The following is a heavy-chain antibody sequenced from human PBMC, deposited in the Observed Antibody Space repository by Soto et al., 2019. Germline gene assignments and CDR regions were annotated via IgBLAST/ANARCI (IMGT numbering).Heavy chain of an antibody. J-gene: IGHJ4*02. V-gene: IGHV3-23*01. CDR3: AKDGAPGIAVAGTNY. CDR1: GFTFSSYA. Sequence: PGGSLRLSCAASGFTFSSYAMSWVRQAPGKGLEWVSAISGSGGSTYYADSVKGRFTISRDNSKNTLYLQMNSLRAEDTAVYYCAKDGAPGIAVAGTNYWGQGTLVTVSS. CDR2: ISGSGGST. D-gene: IGHD6-19*01.